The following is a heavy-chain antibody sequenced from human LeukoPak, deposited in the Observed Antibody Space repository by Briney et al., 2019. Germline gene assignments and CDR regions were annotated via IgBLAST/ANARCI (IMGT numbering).Heavy chain of an antibody. CDR1: GGSFSDYY. Sequence: SETLSLTCAVYGGSFSDYYWSWIRQPPGEGLEWIGEINHNGRTNYSPSLKSRITISLDTSKNQFSLRLSSVTAADTAVYYCARRIWDGTYYFDYWGRGTLVTVSS. V-gene: IGHV4-34*01. CDR2: INHNGRT. J-gene: IGHJ4*02. CDR3: ARRIWDGTYYFDY. D-gene: IGHD2/OR15-2a*01.